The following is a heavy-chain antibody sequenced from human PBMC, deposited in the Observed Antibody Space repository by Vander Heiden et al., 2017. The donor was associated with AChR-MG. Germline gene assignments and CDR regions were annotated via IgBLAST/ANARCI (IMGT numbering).Heavy chain of an antibody. Sequence: EVQLVESGGGLVQPGRSLSLSCAASGFTFDDYAMPWVRQAPGKGLEWVSGISWNSGSIGYADPVKGRFTISRDNAKNSLYLQMNSLRAEDTALYYCAKGWGGITIFGVVIGDAFDIWGQGTMVTVSS. V-gene: IGHV3-9*01. CDR1: GFTFDDYA. D-gene: IGHD3-3*01. CDR2: ISWNSGSI. J-gene: IGHJ3*02. CDR3: AKGWGGITIFGVVIGDAFDI.